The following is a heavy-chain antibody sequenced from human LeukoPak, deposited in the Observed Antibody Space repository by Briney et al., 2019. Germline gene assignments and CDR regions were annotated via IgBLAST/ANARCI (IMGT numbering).Heavy chain of an antibody. D-gene: IGHD5-12*01. CDR2: IYTSGST. CDR1: GGSISSYY. J-gene: IGHJ3*02. Sequence: SETLSLTCTVSGGSISSYYWSWIRQPAGKGLEWIVRIYTSGSTNYNPSLKSRVTISVDKSKNQFSLKLSSVTAADTAVYYCARDLPDIVATDADAFDIWGQGTMVTVSS. V-gene: IGHV4-4*07. CDR3: ARDLPDIVATDADAFDI.